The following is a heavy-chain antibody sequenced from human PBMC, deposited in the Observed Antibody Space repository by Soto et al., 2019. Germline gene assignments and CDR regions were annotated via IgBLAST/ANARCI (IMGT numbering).Heavy chain of an antibody. CDR2: ISSNGGST. V-gene: IGHV3-64D*08. CDR3: VKVIGWNDDAFDI. J-gene: IGHJ3*02. CDR1: GFTFSSYA. Sequence: PGGSLRLSCSASGFTFSSYAMHWVRQAPGKGLEYVSAISSNGGSTYYADSVEGRFTISRDNSKNTLYLQMSSLRAEDTAVYYCVKVIGWNDDAFDISRQGTMDTVSS. D-gene: IGHD1-1*01.